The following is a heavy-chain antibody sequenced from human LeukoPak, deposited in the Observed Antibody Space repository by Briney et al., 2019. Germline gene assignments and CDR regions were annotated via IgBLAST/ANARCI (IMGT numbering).Heavy chain of an antibody. V-gene: IGHV4-4*07. CDR3: ARDRYGGIIDS. Sequence: PSETLSLTCTVSGGSINTYFWTWIPQPAGKGLQWIGRIYPSGSTNYSPSLKSRLTMSVDTSNNQFSLKLSSVTAADTAVYYCARDRYGGIIDSWGQGTLVSVSS. CDR2: IYPSGST. CDR1: GGSINTYF. J-gene: IGHJ4*02. D-gene: IGHD1-1*01.